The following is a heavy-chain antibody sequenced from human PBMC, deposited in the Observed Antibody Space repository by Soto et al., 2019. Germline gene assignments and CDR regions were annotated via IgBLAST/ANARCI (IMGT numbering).Heavy chain of an antibody. Sequence: QVQLQQSGPGLVKPSQTLSLTCAISGDSIYTASVAWNWIRQSPSRGLEWLGRTYYRSKWISDYAVSVKSRILINPDTPKNQFSLQLNSVTPDDTAVYYCARGRDSAFDIWGQGTMVTVSS. CDR2: TYYRSKWIS. D-gene: IGHD2-15*01. CDR3: ARGRDSAFDI. V-gene: IGHV6-1*01. CDR1: GDSIYTASVA. J-gene: IGHJ3*02.